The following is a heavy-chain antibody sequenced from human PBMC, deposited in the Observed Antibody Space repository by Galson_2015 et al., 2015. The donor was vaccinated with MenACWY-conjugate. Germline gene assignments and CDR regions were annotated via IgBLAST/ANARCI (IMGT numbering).Heavy chain of an antibody. CDR3: TTDASFDGVVVAPFDY. D-gene: IGHD2-15*01. V-gene: IGHV3-15*01. J-gene: IGHJ4*02. Sequence: SLRLSCAASGFTFSNAWMSWVRQAPGKGLEWVGRIKSKTDGGTTDYAAPVKGRFTISRDDSKNTLYLQMNSLKTEDTAVYYCTTDASFDGVVVAPFDYWGQGTLVTVSS. CDR1: GFTFSNAW. CDR2: IKSKTDGGTT.